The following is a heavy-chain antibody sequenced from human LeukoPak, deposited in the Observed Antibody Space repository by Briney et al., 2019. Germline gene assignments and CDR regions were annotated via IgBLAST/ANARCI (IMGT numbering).Heavy chain of an antibody. CDR1: GFTFSSYA. J-gene: IGHJ4*02. CDR3: AKEGIFGVVIGYYFDY. CDR2: ISGSGGST. Sequence: QAGGSLRLSCAASGFTFSSYAMSWVRQAPGKGLEWVSAISGSGGSTYYADSVKGRFTISRDNSKNTLYLQMNSLRAEDTAVYYCAKEGIFGVVIGYYFDYWGQGTLVTVSS. D-gene: IGHD3-3*01. V-gene: IGHV3-23*01.